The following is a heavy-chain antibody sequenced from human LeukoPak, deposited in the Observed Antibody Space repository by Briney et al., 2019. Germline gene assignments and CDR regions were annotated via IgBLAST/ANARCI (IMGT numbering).Heavy chain of an antibody. D-gene: IGHD3-10*01. CDR3: ARRVGFYGSGSLNYFDP. CDR2: IYYTGST. Sequence: SGTLSLTCAVSGGSISSSNWWSWVRQPPGKGLEWIGCIYYTGSTYYSASLKSRVSISVDTSKNHIALKLTSVTASDTAVYFCARRVGFYGSGSLNYFDPWGQGILVSVS. V-gene: IGHV4-4*02. J-gene: IGHJ5*01. CDR1: GGSISSSNW.